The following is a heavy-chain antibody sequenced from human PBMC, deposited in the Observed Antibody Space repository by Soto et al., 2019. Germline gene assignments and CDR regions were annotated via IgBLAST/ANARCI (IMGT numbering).Heavy chain of an antibody. D-gene: IGHD2-15*01. CDR3: GKGSAATNYFYYATDV. J-gene: IGHJ6*02. Sequence: EVQLLESGGGLVQPGGSLRLSCAASGFTFGIHAMIWVRQAPGKGLEWVSFISASGGSTYYADSVKGRFTISRDNSKKTVYLQMTSPRGEDTAVYYCGKGSAATNYFYYATDVWGQGTTVTVSS. CDR1: GFTFGIHA. V-gene: IGHV3-23*01. CDR2: ISASGGST.